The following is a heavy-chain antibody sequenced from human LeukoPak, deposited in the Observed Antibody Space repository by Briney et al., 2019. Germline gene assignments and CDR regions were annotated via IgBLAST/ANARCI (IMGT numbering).Heavy chain of an antibody. D-gene: IGHD3-10*01. CDR1: GCRFTSYW. CDR3: ARRYYYGSGSYVHFDY. V-gene: IGHV5-51*01. CDR2: IYPGDSDT. Sequence: GESLKISCKGSGCRFTSYWIGWVRQMPGKGLEWMGIIYPGDSDTRYSPSFQGQVTISADKSISTAYLQWSSLKASDTAMYYCARRYYYGSGSYVHFDYWGQGTLVTVSS. J-gene: IGHJ4*02.